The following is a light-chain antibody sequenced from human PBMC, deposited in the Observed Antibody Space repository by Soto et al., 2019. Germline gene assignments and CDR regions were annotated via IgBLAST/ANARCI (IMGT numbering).Light chain of an antibody. V-gene: IGLV2-8*01. CDR2: VVT. CDR1: SSDVGAYNY. Sequence: QSAMTQTPSASGSPGQSVTISCTGTSSDVGAYNYVSWYQQHAVKAPKLVIYVVTKRPSGVPDRFSGSKSANTASLTVSGLQAEDEADYYCSAFASSNTWVFGGGSKLTVL. J-gene: IGLJ3*02. CDR3: SAFASSNTWV.